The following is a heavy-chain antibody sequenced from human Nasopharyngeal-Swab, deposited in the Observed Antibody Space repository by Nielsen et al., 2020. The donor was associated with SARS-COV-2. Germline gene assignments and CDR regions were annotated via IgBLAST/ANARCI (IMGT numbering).Heavy chain of an antibody. CDR1: GFTFSSYA. CDR2: ISYDGSNK. V-gene: IGHV3-30-3*01. Sequence: GESLKISCAASGFTFSSYAMHWVRQAPGKGLEWVAVISYDGSNKYYADSVKGRFTISRDNSKNTLYLQMNSLRAEDTAAYYCARGRIAGWGQGTLVTVSS. CDR3: ARGRIAG. D-gene: IGHD6-13*01. J-gene: IGHJ4*02.